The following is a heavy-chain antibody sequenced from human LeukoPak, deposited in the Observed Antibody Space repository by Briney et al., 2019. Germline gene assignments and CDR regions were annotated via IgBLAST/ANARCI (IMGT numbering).Heavy chain of an antibody. V-gene: IGHV4-4*07. CDR1: GGSISSYY. J-gene: IGHJ5*02. Sequence: SETLSLTCTVSGGSISSYYWSWIRQPAGKGLEWIGRIYTSGSTNYNPSLKSRVTMSVDTSKNQFSLKLSPVTAADTAVYYCARAVITMVRGVIIRANNWFDPWGQGTLVTVSS. CDR3: ARAVITMVRGVIIRANNWFDP. CDR2: IYTSGST. D-gene: IGHD3-10*01.